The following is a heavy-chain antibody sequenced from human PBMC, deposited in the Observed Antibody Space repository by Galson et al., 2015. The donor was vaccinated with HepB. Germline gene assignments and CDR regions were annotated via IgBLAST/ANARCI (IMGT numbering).Heavy chain of an antibody. CDR2: ISSSSSYI. V-gene: IGHV3-21*01. Sequence: SLRLSCAASGFTFSSYSMNWVRQAPGKGLEWVSSISSSSSYIYYADSVKGRFTISRDNAKNSLYLQMNSLRAEDTAVYYCARGKRSNTGYFDYWGQGTLVTVSS. J-gene: IGHJ4*02. CDR3: ARGKRSNTGYFDY. CDR1: GFTFSSYS. D-gene: IGHD4-11*01.